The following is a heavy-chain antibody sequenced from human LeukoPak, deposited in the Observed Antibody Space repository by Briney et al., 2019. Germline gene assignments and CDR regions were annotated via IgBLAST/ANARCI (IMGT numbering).Heavy chain of an antibody. CDR2: IYYSGST. CDR1: GGSISSYY. CDR3: ARRRVSSGWYLGGWFDP. V-gene: IGHV4-59*08. Sequence: PSETLSLTCTVSGGSISSYYWSWIRQPPGKGLEWIGYIYYSGSTNYNPSLKSRVTISVDTSKNQFSLKLSSVTAADTAVYYCARRRVSSGWYLGGWFDPWGQGTLVIVSS. D-gene: IGHD6-19*01. J-gene: IGHJ5*02.